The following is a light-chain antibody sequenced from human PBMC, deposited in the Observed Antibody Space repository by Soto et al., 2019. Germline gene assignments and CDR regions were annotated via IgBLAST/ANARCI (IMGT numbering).Light chain of an antibody. CDR3: QQYNNWPLT. Sequence: VGLSHAASTLSLDEWDRASLSCTASQSISRYLAWYQQKPGQAPRRLIFDASNRATGIPPRFRGSGSGTDFTLTISSLEPEDFAVYYCQQYNNWPLTFGGGTKVDIK. J-gene: IGKJ4*01. CDR1: QSISRY. CDR2: DAS. V-gene: IGKV3-11*01.